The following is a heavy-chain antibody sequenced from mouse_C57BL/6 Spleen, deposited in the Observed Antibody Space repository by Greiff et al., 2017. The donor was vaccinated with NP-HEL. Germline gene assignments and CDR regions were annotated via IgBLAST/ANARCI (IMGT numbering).Heavy chain of an antibody. Sequence: QVQLQQPGAELVKPGASVKMSCKASGYTFTSYWITWVKQRPGQGLEWIGAIYPGSGSTNYNEKFKSKATLTVDTSSSTAYMQLSSLTSEDSAVKYSERVGRDYAPDAMDYWGQGTSVTVSS. V-gene: IGHV1-55*01. CDR2: IYPGSGST. CDR1: GYTFTSYW. J-gene: IGHJ4*01. CDR3: ERVGRDYAPDAMDY. D-gene: IGHD2-4*01.